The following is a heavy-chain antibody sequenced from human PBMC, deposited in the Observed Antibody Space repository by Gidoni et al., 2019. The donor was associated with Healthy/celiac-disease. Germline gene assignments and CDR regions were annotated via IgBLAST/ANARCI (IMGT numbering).Heavy chain of an antibody. CDR2: ISYDGSNK. Sequence: QVQLVESGGGVVQPGRSLRLPCPAFGFTFSSLGLHWVRQAPGKGLEWVAVISYDGSNKYYADSVKGRFTISRDNSKNTLYLQMNSLRAEDTAVYYCAKDAVLLWFGEIPSGFDPWGQGTLVTVSS. CDR3: AKDAVLLWFGEIPSGFDP. D-gene: IGHD3-10*01. V-gene: IGHV3-30*18. J-gene: IGHJ5*02. CDR1: GFTFSSLG.